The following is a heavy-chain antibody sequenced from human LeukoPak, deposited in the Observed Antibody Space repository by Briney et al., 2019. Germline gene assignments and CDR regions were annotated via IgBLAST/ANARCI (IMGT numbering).Heavy chain of an antibody. D-gene: IGHD2-15*01. CDR3: TRAPEGYCSGGSCYRNAFDI. Sequence: GGSLRLSCTASGFTFGDYAMSWVRQAPGKGLEWVGFIRSKAYGGTTEYAASVKGRFTISRDDSKSIAYLQMNSLKTEDTAVYYCTRAPEGYCSGGSCYRNAFDIWGQGTMVTVSS. CDR2: IRSKAYGGTT. CDR1: GFTFGDYA. V-gene: IGHV3-49*04. J-gene: IGHJ3*02.